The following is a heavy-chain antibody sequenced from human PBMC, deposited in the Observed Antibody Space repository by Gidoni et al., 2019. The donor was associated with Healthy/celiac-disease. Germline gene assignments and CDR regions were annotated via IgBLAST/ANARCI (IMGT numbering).Heavy chain of an antibody. CDR2: ISWNSGSI. CDR3: AKDIAAAGNDAFDI. J-gene: IGHJ3*02. Sequence: EVQLVESGGGLVQPGGSLRLSSAASGFTFDDYAMHWVRQAPGKGLEWVSGISWNSGSIGYADSVKGRFTISRDNAKNSLYLQMNSLRAEDTALYYCAKDIAAAGNDAFDIWGQGTMVTVSS. V-gene: IGHV3-9*01. D-gene: IGHD6-13*01. CDR1: GFTFDDYA.